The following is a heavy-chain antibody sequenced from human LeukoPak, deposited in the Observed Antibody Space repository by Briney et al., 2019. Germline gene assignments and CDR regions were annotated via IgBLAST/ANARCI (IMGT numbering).Heavy chain of an antibody. CDR3: ARPRQGYGRGYYFDS. CDR2: MNDSGGS. V-gene: IGHV4-34*01. D-gene: IGHD2-15*01. CDR1: GGSISSYY. J-gene: IGHJ4*02. Sequence: KAPETLSLTCTVSGGSISSYYWSWIRQTPGKGLEWIGEMNDSGGSNYNPSLSSRVTMSVDTSKNQFSLKLSSVTAADTAVYYCARPRQGYGRGYYFDSWGQGTLVTVSS.